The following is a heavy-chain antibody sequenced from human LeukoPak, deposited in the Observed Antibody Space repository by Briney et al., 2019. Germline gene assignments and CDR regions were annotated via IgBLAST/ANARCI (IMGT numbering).Heavy chain of an antibody. CDR2: ISGSGGST. CDR1: GFTFSSYA. J-gene: IGHJ4*02. Sequence: PGGSLRVSCAASGFTFSSYAMSSVRQALGEGLGWVSAISGSGGSTYYADSVKGRFTISRDNSKNTLYLQMNSLRAEDTAVYYCAKTELEGWYYFDYWGQGTLVTVSS. D-gene: IGHD6-19*01. V-gene: IGHV3-23*01. CDR3: AKTELEGWYYFDY.